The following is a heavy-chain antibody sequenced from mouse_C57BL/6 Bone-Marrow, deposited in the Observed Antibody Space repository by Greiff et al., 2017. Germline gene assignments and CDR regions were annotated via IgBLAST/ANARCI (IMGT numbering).Heavy chain of an antibody. CDR1: GYTFTSYW. CDR3: ARWGRWLLDY. D-gene: IGHD2-3*01. J-gene: IGHJ2*01. CDR2: IDPSDSYT. Sequence: QVQLQQPGAELVKPGASVKLSCKASGYTFTSYWMQWVQQRPGQGLEWIGEIDPSDSYTNYNQKFKGKATLTVDTSSSTAYMQLSSLTSEDSAVYYCARWGRWLLDYWGQGTTLTVAS. V-gene: IGHV1-50*01.